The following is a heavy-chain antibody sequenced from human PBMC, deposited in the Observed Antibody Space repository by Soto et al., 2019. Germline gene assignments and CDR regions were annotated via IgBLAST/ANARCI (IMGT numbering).Heavy chain of an antibody. J-gene: IGHJ4*01. D-gene: IGHD3-22*01. V-gene: IGHV4-31*03. CDR3: ARGGYYYENSGQNAYDY. CDR2: IYYGGST. CDR1: GGSISSGGYY. Sequence: SETLSLTCTVSGGSISSGGYYWSWIRQHPGKGLEWIGYIYYGGSTYYNPSPKSRATISGDTSKNQFSLKLSSVTAADTAVYYCARGGYYYENSGQNAYDYWGQGILVTVSS.